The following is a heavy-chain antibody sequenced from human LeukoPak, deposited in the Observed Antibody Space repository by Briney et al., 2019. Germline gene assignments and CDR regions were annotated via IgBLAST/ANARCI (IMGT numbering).Heavy chain of an antibody. D-gene: IGHD3-22*01. V-gene: IGHV3-33*01. J-gene: IGHJ4*02. CDR2: IWYDGTNK. Sequence: GGSLRLSCAASGFTFSSYGMHWVRQAPGKGLEWVAVIWYDGTNKYYADSVRGRFTISRDNSKNTLFLQMNILRAEDTAVYYCARAAYDSSGYLTLWGQGTLVAVSS. CDR1: GFTFSSYG. CDR3: ARAAYDSSGYLTL.